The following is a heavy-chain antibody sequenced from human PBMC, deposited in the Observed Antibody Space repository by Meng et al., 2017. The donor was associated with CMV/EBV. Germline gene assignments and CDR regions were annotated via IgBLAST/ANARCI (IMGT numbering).Heavy chain of an antibody. Sequence: ASGFTFTDPYMDWVRLAPGKGLEWVGRIRSKANSYTTEYAASVKGRFTISRDDSKNSVYLQMNSLKTEDTAVYYCARVWRGRWFAPWGQGTLVTVSS. V-gene: IGHV3-72*01. J-gene: IGHJ5*02. CDR2: IRSKANSYTT. D-gene: IGHD2-21*01. CDR3: ARVWRGRWFAP. CDR1: GFTFTDPY.